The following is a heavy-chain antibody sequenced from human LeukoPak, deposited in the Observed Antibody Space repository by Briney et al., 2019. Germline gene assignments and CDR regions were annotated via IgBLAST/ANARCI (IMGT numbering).Heavy chain of an antibody. D-gene: IGHD6-19*01. J-gene: IGHJ3*02. CDR3: TTGGNVLVAGTRAFDI. V-gene: IGHV3-15*07. CDR1: GFTFSNDW. CDR2: IKSTVDGETT. Sequence: GGSLRLSCAGSGFTFSNDWMNWVRQAPGKGLEWVGRIKSTVDGETTDYAAPVRGRFTVSRDDSKNTLYLQMNSLKTEDTAVYYCTTGGNVLVAGTRAFDIWGQGTMVTVSS.